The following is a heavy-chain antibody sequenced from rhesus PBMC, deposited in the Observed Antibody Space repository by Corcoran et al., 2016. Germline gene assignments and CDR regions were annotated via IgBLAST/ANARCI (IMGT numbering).Heavy chain of an antibody. Sequence: QVQLQESGPGVVKPSETLSLTCAVSGGSFSDSYRLSGIRKSPVKGREWIGYIYGISTSTNYHPSLKRRDTISKDTSKNQFSLKLSSVTAADTAVYYCARESYYYSGSYYSDYWGQGVLVTVSS. CDR2: IYGISTST. D-gene: IGHD3-16*01. J-gene: IGHJ4*01. V-gene: IGHV4S10*01. CDR3: ARESYYYSGSYYSDY. CDR1: GGSFSDSYR.